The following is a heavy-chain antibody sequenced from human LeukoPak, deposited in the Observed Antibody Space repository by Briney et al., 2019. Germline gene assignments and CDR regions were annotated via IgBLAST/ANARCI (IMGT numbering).Heavy chain of an antibody. Sequence: AEPLTLTCTVSGGSIGTYYWSWIRQSTGKGLEWIGYFYVTGTRYNLYLQSRFTISVDSSRNQFFLKMSSVTAADTAMYYCARHSGGGIEDMDVWGKGTKVIVSS. CDR1: GGSIGTYY. CDR3: ARHSGGGIEDMDV. D-gene: IGHD3-16*02. V-gene: IGHV4-59*08. J-gene: IGHJ6*03. CDR2: FYVTGT.